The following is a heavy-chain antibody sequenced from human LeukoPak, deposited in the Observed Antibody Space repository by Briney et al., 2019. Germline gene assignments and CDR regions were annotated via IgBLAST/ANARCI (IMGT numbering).Heavy chain of an antibody. V-gene: IGHV1-2*02. CDR1: GYTFTGYY. CDR3: ARVSIFGVVIIGYFDY. D-gene: IGHD3-3*01. J-gene: IGHJ4*02. Sequence: ASVKVSCKASGYTFTGYYMHWVRQAPGQGLEWMGWINPNSGGTNYAQKFQGRVTMTRDTSISTAYMELSRLRSDDTAEYYCARVSIFGVVIIGYFDYWGQGTLVTVSS. CDR2: INPNSGGT.